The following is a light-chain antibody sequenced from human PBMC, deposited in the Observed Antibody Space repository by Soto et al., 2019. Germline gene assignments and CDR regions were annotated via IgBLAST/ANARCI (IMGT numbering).Light chain of an antibody. V-gene: IGKV2D-29*02. Sequence: DVVMTQTPLSLSVASGQPGSIFCNSIQSPLHITGETFLFWYLQKPGQSPQLLIYEVSTRVSGVPDRFSGSGSGTDFTLEISRVETDDVGIYYCMQSTQLPPTFGQGTRLEIK. CDR2: EVS. CDR1: QSPLHITGETF. CDR3: MQSTQLPPT. J-gene: IGKJ5*01.